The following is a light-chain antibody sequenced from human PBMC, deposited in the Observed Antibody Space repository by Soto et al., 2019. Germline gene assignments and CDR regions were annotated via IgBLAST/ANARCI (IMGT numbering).Light chain of an antibody. CDR1: QSINTY. V-gene: IGKV3-11*01. J-gene: IGKJ4*01. CDR3: QQRSDWPPLT. CDR2: DAS. Sequence: DIVLTQFPATLSLSPGERATLSCRASQSINTYLAWYQQKPGHPPRLLISDASNKATGTPARVSGSGSGTDFTLTISCRGADDFAVYYCQQRSDWPPLTFGGGTKVEIK.